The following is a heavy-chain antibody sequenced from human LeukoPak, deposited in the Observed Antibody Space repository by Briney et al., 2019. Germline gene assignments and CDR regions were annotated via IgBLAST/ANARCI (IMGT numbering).Heavy chain of an antibody. CDR2: ISYDGSNK. CDR1: GFTFSSYA. J-gene: IGHJ4*02. V-gene: IGHV3-30*04. Sequence: PGRSLRLSCAASGFTFSSYAMRWVRQAPGKGLEWVAVISYDGSNKYYADSVKGRFTISRDNSKNTLYLQMNSLRAEDTAVYYCARDDYGDHRYFDYWGQGTLVTVSS. CDR3: ARDDYGDHRYFDY. D-gene: IGHD4-17*01.